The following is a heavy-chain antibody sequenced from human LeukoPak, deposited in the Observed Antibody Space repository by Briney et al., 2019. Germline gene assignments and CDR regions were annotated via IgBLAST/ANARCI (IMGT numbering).Heavy chain of an antibody. CDR1: GGSISSYY. CDR2: IYYSGST. J-gene: IGHJ3*02. Sequence: SETLSLTCTVSGGSISSYYRSWIRQPPGKGLEWIGYIYYSGSTNYNPSLKSRVTISVDTSKNQFSLKLSSVTAADTAVYYCAKLRDTAINRDAFDIWGQGTMVTVSS. CDR3: AKLRDTAINRDAFDI. D-gene: IGHD5-18*01. V-gene: IGHV4-59*01.